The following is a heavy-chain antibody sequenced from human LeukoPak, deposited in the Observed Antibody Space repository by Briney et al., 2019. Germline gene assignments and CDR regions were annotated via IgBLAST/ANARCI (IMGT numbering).Heavy chain of an antibody. J-gene: IGHJ6*03. V-gene: IGHV4-59*08. CDR1: GFTFSSYS. CDR2: IYYSGTT. Sequence: GSLRLSCAASGFTFSSYSMNWIRQPPGKGLEWLGNIYYSGTTFYTSSLKSRVTISTDMSKNQFSLRLTSVTAADTAVYYCARQRADYFYHYMDVWGKGTTVIVSS. CDR3: ARQRADYFYHYMDV.